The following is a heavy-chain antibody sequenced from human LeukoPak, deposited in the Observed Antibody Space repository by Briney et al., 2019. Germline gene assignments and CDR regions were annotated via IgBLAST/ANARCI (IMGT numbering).Heavy chain of an antibody. CDR2: MNPNSGNT. D-gene: IGHD3-3*01. CDR3: ARGGLRFRNAFDI. J-gene: IGHJ3*02. V-gene: IGHV1-8*01. CDR1: GYTFTSYD. Sequence: GASVTVSCTASGYTFTSYDINWVRQATGQGLEWMGWMNPNSGNTGYAQKFQGRVTMTRNTSISTAYMELSSLRSEDTAVYYCARGGLRFRNAFDIWGQGTMVTVSS.